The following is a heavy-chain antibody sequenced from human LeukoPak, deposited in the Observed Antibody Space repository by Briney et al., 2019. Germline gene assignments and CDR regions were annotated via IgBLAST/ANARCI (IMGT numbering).Heavy chain of an antibody. J-gene: IGHJ4*02. V-gene: IGHV4-39*01. D-gene: IGHD6-19*01. Sequence: PSETLSLTCTVSGGSISSSSYYWGWIRQPPGKGLEWIGSIYYSGSTYYNPSLKSRVTISVDTSKNQFSLKLSSVTAADTAVYYCARTPRIPYSSGWYNQRASYYFDYWGQGTLVTVSS. CDR3: ARTPRIPYSSGWYNQRASYYFDY. CDR1: GGSISSSSYY. CDR2: IYYSGST.